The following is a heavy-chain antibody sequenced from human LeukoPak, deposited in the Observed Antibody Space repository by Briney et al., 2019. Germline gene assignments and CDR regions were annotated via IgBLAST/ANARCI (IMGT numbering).Heavy chain of an antibody. CDR2: IYYSGST. Sequence: SETLSLTCTVSGGSISSGYYWSWIRQPPGKGLEWIGYIYYSGSTKYNTSLKSRVSISVDTSKNQFSLKLSSVTAADTAVYYCARGFCSGGSCYSAIFDHWGQGTLVTVSS. CDR3: ARGFCSGGSCYSAIFDH. D-gene: IGHD2-15*01. J-gene: IGHJ4*02. CDR1: GGSISSGYY. V-gene: IGHV4-61*01.